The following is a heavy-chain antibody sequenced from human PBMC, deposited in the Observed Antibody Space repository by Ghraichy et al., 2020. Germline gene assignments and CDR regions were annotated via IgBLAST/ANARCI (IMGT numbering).Heavy chain of an antibody. V-gene: IGHV1-46*01. D-gene: IGHD4-17*01. Sequence: ASVKVSCKASGYTFTSYYMHWVRQAPGQGLEWMGIINPSGGSTSYAQKFQGRVTMTRDTSTSTVYMERSSLRSEDTAVYYCARARYGESGRGWFDPGGQGTPVTVPP. CDR3: ARARYGESGRGWFDP. J-gene: IGHJ5*02. CDR1: GYTFTSYY. CDR2: INPSGGST.